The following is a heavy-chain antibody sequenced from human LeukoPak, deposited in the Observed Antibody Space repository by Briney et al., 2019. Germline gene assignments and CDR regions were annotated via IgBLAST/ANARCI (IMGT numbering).Heavy chain of an antibody. CDR2: ISSSGSTI. CDR3: ARDLGSSWELYY. CDR1: GFTFSSYE. J-gene: IGHJ4*02. D-gene: IGHD6-13*01. Sequence: GGSLRLSFAASGFTFSSYEMNWVRQAPGKGLEWVSYISSSGSTIYYADSVKGRFTISRDNSKNTLYLQMNSLRAEDTAVYYCARDLGSSWELYYWGQGTLVTVSS. V-gene: IGHV3-48*03.